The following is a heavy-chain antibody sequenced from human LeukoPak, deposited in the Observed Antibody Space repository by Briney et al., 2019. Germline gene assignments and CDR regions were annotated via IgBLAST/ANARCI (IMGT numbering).Heavy chain of an antibody. CDR1: GFTFSSYS. D-gene: IGHD3-16*02. CDR2: ISSSSSYI. Sequence: GGSLRLSCAASGFTFSSYSMNWVRQAPGKGLEWVSSISSSSSYIYYADSVKGRFTISRDNAKNSLYLQMNSLRAEDTAVYYCARDMYDYVWGSYRPLGDVWGKGTTVTVSS. V-gene: IGHV3-21*01. J-gene: IGHJ6*04. CDR3: ARDMYDYVWGSYRPLGDV.